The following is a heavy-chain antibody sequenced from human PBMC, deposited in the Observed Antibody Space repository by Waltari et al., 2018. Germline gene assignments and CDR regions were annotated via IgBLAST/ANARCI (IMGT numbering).Heavy chain of an antibody. CDR2: ISKSGSTT. CDR3: ARVTIAAAHYYMDV. Sequence: QVQLVESGGGLVKPGGSLRLSCSASGFTFTDYYMPWISQAPGKGLEWVSYISKSGSTTYYADAVKGRFTISRDNAKNSLYLQMNSLRAEDTAVYYCARVTIAAAHYYMDVWGKGTTVTVSS. V-gene: IGHV3-11*01. J-gene: IGHJ6*03. D-gene: IGHD6-13*01. CDR1: GFTFTDYY.